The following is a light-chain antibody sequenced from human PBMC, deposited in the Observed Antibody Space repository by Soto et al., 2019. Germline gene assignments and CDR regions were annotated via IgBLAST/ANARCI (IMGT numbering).Light chain of an antibody. CDR2: EDN. CDR1: SGSFASNY. V-gene: IGLV6-57*02. J-gene: IGLJ2*01. Sequence: NFMLTQPHSVSEAPGKTVTISCTGSSGSFASNYVQCYQQRPGSAPTTVIYEDNQRPSGVPDRFSGSIDSSSNSASLTISGLKTEDEADYYCQSYDSSNVVFGGGTKLTVL. CDR3: QSYDSSNVV.